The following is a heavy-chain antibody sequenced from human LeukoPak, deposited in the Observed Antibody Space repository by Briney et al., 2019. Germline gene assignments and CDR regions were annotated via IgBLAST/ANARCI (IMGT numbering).Heavy chain of an antibody. CDR3: ARVSCSSTSWPRRDALDG. CDR1: GYTFTGYY. D-gene: IGHD2-2*01. V-gene: IGHV1-2*02. Sequence: ASVTVSCKASGYTFTGYYMHWVRQAPGQGLEWMGWINPNSGGTNYAQKFQGRVTMTRDTSISTAYMELSRLRSDDTAVYYCARVSCSSTSWPRRDALDGWGQGTMVTVSS. CDR2: INPNSGGT. J-gene: IGHJ3*01.